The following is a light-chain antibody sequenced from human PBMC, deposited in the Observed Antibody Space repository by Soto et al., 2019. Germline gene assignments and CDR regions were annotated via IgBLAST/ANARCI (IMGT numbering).Light chain of an antibody. V-gene: IGLV2-14*02. CDR1: SSDVGSYDL. Sequence: QSALTQPASVSGSPGQSITISCTGTSSDVGSYDLVSWYQHHPGTAPKLILYEVTKRPSGVSSRFSGSKSGDTASLTISGLQAEDEADYYCSSFSSSGTGVFGGGTQLTVL. CDR2: EVT. CDR3: SSFSSSGTGV. J-gene: IGLJ3*02.